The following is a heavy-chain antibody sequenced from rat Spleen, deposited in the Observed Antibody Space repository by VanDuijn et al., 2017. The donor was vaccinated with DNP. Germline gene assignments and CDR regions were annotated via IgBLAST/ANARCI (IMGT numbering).Heavy chain of an antibody. J-gene: IGHJ2*01. D-gene: IGHD4-3*01. V-gene: IGHV4-2*01. Sequence: EVQLVETGGGLVQPGRSLKLSCAASGFNFNDYWMGWVRQAPGKGLEWIAEINKDSSIIKYSPSLKDKLTISRDNVRNTLFLQMSRLESDDTAIYYCVREELGVDSWGQGVLVTVSS. CDR2: INKDSSII. CDR1: GFNFNDYW. CDR3: VREELGVDS.